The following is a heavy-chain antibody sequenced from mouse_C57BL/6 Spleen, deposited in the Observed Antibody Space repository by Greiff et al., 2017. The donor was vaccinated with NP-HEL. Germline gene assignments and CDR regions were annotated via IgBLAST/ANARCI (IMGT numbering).Heavy chain of an antibody. D-gene: IGHD1-1*01. V-gene: IGHV1-64*01. CDR2: IHPNSGST. J-gene: IGHJ2*01. Sequence: QVQLQQPGAELVKPGASVKLSCKASGYTFTSYWMHWVKQRPGQGLEWIGMIHPNSGSTNYNEKFKSKATLTVDKSSSTAYMQLSSLTSEDSAVYYCTLHYYGSNFDDWGQGTTLTVSS. CDR1: GYTFTSYW. CDR3: TLHYYGSNFDD.